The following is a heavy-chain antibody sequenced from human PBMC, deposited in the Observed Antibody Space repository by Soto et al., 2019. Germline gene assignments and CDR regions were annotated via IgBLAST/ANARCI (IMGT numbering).Heavy chain of an antibody. CDR2: IWNDGSNK. D-gene: IGHD3-10*01. Sequence: QVQLVEAGGGVVQPGRSLRISCAASGFNFSSYGMHWVRQAPGKGLEWVTVIWNDGSNKYYADSVKGRFTVSRDNSKNTLYLQMDSLRAEDTALYYCARVRDHYGSGSRGFFDYWCQGTRVSVSS. CDR1: GFNFSSYG. V-gene: IGHV3-33*08. J-gene: IGHJ4*02. CDR3: ARVRDHYGSGSRGFFDY.